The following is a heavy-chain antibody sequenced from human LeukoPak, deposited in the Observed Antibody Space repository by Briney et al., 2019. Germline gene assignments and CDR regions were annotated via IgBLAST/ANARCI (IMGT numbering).Heavy chain of an antibody. CDR2: MYHGGST. Sequence: SETLSLTCAVSGYSISSGYYWGWIRQPPGKGLEWIGSMYHGGSTYYNPSLKSRVTISLDTSKNQFSLKVRSETAADTAVYYCARVRDYGGNSVNWYFDLWGRGTLVTVSS. V-gene: IGHV4-38-2*01. D-gene: IGHD4-23*01. CDR3: ARVRDYGGNSVNWYFDL. CDR1: GYSISSGYY. J-gene: IGHJ2*01.